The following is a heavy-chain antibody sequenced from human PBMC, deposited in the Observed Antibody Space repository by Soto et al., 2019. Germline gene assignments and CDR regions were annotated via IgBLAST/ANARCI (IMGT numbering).Heavy chain of an antibody. J-gene: IGHJ6*02. V-gene: IGHV4-4*07. CDR2: KFPTGSS. Sequence: SETLSLTCIASGISFNSYYWAWIRQPVGKGLEWIGHKFPTGSSTYSPSLESRVTISLDKSKNQVSLTLTSVTPADSGVYYCATLYSSFSYTGMDVWGQGTAVTVS. CDR1: GISFNSYY. D-gene: IGHD6-6*01. CDR3: ATLYSSFSYTGMDV.